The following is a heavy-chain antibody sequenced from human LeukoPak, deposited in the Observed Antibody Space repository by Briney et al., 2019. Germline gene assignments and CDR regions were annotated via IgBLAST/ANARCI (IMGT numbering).Heavy chain of an antibody. CDR3: ARDSPVPS. Sequence: PGGSLRLSCAASGFTVSDNYMTWVRQAPGKGLEWVSSISSSSSYIYYADSVKGRFTISRDNAKNSLYLQMNSLRAEDTAVYYCARDSPVPSWGQGTLVTVSS. CDR1: GFTVSDNY. J-gene: IGHJ4*02. CDR2: ISSSSSYI. V-gene: IGHV3-21*01.